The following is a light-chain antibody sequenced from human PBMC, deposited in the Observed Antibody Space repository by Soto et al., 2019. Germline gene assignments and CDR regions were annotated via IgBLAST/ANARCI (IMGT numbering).Light chain of an antibody. CDR1: SSDVGGYKY. Sequence: QSALTQPASVSGSPGQSITISCTGTSSDVGGYKYVSWYQQHPDKAPKLIIFEVSNRPSGISSRFSGSKSGNTASLTISGLQAEDEADYYCQSYDSSLIGSVVFGGGTKLTVL. V-gene: IGLV2-14*01. CDR2: EVS. J-gene: IGLJ2*01. CDR3: QSYDSSLIGSVV.